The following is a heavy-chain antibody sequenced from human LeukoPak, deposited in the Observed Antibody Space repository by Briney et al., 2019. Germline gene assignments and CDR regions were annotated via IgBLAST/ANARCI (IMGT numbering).Heavy chain of an antibody. CDR3: ARGRVAATSVTSY. Sequence: SETLSLTCAVYSVSLSGYYWSWIRQPPGKGLEWIGEINHSGSTNYNPSLKSRVTISVDTSMNHFSLRLSSVTAADTAVYYCARGRVAATSVTSYWGQGTLVTVSS. D-gene: IGHD2-15*01. V-gene: IGHV4-34*01. CDR2: INHSGST. J-gene: IGHJ4*02. CDR1: SVSLSGYY.